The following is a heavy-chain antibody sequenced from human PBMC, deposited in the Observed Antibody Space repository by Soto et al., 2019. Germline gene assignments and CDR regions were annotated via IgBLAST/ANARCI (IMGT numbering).Heavy chain of an antibody. V-gene: IGHV5-10-1*01. CDR2: IDPSDSYI. D-gene: IGHD6-13*01. CDR3: ARLQAAAGDNDLTFDY. Sequence: EVQLVQSGAEVKKPGESLRISCKGSGYSFASYWISWVRQMPGKGLEWMGRIDPSDSYINYNPSFQGHVTISADKSISTAYLQWSSLKASDTAMYYCARLQAAAGDNDLTFDYWGQGTLVTVYS. J-gene: IGHJ4*02. CDR1: GYSFASYW.